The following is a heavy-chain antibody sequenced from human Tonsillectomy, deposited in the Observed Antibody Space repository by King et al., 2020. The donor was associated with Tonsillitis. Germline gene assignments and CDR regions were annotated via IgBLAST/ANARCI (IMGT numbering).Heavy chain of an antibody. CDR2: SYTSGSA. CDR3: ARLQYYDSSGYPSGYMDV. V-gene: IGHV4-4*07. J-gene: IGHJ6*03. Sequence: VQLQESGPGLVKPSETLSLTCTVSGVSISNFYWSWIRQPAGKGLEWVGRSYTSGSANYNPSLKSRVTMSVDTSKNQFSLRLNSVTAADTAVYYCARLQYYDSSGYPSGYMDVWGKGTTVTVSS. D-gene: IGHD3-22*01. CDR1: GVSISNFY.